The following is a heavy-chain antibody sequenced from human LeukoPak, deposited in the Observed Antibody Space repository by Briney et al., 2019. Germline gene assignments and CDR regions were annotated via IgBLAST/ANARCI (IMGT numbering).Heavy chain of an antibody. D-gene: IGHD3-10*01. CDR3: AAPLWFREGYYMDV. V-gene: IGHV4-31*03. CDR2: IYYSGST. CDR1: GGSISSGGYY. J-gene: IGHJ6*03. Sequence: PSETLSLTCTVSGGSISSGGYYWSWIRQHPGKGLEWIGYIYYSGSTYYNPSLKSRVTISVDTSKNQFSLKLSSVTAADTAVYYCAAPLWFREGYYMDVWGKGTTVTVSS.